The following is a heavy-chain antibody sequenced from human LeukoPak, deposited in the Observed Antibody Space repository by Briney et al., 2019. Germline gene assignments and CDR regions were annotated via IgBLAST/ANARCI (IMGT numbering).Heavy chain of an antibody. CDR1: GYSFTNYW. J-gene: IGHJ4*02. D-gene: IGHD6-13*01. CDR2: IYPFDSDT. V-gene: IGHV5-51*01. CDR3: ARITTGTRYSSSWPTLDY. Sequence: PGEPLKISRKGSGYSFTNYWIGWVRQMPGKGLKWMGIIYPFDSDTRYSPSFQGQVTISADNALGTAYLQWSSLKASETAMYYCARITTGTRYSSSWPTLDYWGQGTLVTVSS.